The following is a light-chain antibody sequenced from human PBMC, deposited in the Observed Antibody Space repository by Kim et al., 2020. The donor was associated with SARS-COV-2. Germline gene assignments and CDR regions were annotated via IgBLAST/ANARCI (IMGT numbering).Light chain of an antibody. CDR1: QDINNY. J-gene: IGKJ5*01. V-gene: IGKV1-16*02. CDR3: QQYKSYPIT. CDR2: AAS. Sequence: ASVGDRATPTFRARQDINNYFAWFQHKPRQAPKSLIYAASTLQGGVPSKFSGSGSGTDFTLTICSLQPEDFTTYYCQQYKSYPITFVQRTRRGIK.